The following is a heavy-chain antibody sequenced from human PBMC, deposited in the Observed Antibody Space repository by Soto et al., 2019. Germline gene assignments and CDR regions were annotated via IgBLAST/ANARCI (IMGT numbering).Heavy chain of an antibody. J-gene: IGHJ6*02. D-gene: IGHD2-15*01. Sequence: GASVKVSCKASGGTFSSYAISWVRQAPGQGLEWMGGIIPIFGTANYAQKFQGRVTITADESTSTAYMELGSLRSEDTAVYYCARDXSGGSWRDYYYYYGMDVWGQGTTVTVSS. V-gene: IGHV1-69*13. CDR1: GGTFSSYA. CDR2: IIPIFGTA. CDR3: ARDXSGGSWRDYYYYYGMDV.